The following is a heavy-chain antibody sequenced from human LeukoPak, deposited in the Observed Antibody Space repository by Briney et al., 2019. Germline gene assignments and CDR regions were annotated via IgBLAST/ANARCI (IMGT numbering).Heavy chain of an antibody. CDR2: INLGGST. Sequence: SETLSLTCAVYGGSFSGYFCSWIRQSPGKGLEWIGEINLGGSTNYNPSLKSRVTISIDTSKNQFSLKLSSVTAADTAVYYCAREAFCGGDCYSYYWGQGTLVTVSS. V-gene: IGHV4-34*01. J-gene: IGHJ4*02. CDR3: AREAFCGGDCYSYY. CDR1: GGSFSGYF. D-gene: IGHD2-21*02.